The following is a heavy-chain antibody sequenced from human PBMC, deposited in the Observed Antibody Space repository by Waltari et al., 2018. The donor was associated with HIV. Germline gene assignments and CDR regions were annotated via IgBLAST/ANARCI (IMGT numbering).Heavy chain of an antibody. Sequence: EVQLVESGGGLIQPGGSLRLSCAASGSIVSNNYMSCVRQAPGKGLEWVSVIYSGGSTYYADSVKGRFTISRDSSKNRVYLQMNNLRAEDTAVYYCASLSGSGYFDYWGQGTLVTVSS. V-gene: IGHV3-53*01. CDR3: ASLSGSGYFDY. CDR2: IYSGGST. J-gene: IGHJ4*02. D-gene: IGHD3-10*01. CDR1: GSIVSNNY.